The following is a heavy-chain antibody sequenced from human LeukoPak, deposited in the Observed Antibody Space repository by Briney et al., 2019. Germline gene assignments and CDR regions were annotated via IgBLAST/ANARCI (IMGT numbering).Heavy chain of an antibody. CDR3: AKIRPWIQLWLEMDY. CDR2: ISYDGSNK. CDR1: GFTFSSYG. V-gene: IGHV3-30*18. D-gene: IGHD5-18*01. J-gene: IGHJ4*02. Sequence: GGSLRLSCAASGFTFSSYGMHWVRQAPGKGLEWVAVISYDGSNKYYADSVKGRFTISRDNSKNTPYLQMNSLRAEDTAVYYCAKIRPWIQLWLEMDYWGQGTLVTVSS.